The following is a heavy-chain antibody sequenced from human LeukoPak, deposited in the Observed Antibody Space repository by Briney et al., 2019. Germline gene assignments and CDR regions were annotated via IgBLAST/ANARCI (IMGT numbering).Heavy chain of an antibody. D-gene: IGHD3-22*01. CDR2: IYSGGST. V-gene: IGHV3-66*01. CDR1: GFTVSSNY. CDR3: ASINYYDSSGEGDF. Sequence: PGGSLRLSCAASGFTVSSNYMSWVRQAPGKGLEWVSVIYSGGSTYYADSVKGRFTISRDNSKNTLYLQMNSPRAEDTAVYYCASINYYDSSGEGDFWGQGTLVTVSS. J-gene: IGHJ4*02.